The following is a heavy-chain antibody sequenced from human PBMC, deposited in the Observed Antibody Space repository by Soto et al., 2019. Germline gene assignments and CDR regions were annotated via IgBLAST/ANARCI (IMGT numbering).Heavy chain of an antibody. Sequence: QITLKESGPTLVKPPQTLTLTCTFSGFSLSTSGVGVGWIRQPPGKALEWLALIYWDDDKRYSPSLKSRLTINKDTSKNHVILTMTNMDPVDTATYYCAIERVANDHTTWGQRTLVTVSS. D-gene: IGHD5-12*01. J-gene: IGHJ5*02. V-gene: IGHV2-5*02. CDR1: GFSLSTSGVG. CDR2: IYWDDDK. CDR3: AIERVANDHTT.